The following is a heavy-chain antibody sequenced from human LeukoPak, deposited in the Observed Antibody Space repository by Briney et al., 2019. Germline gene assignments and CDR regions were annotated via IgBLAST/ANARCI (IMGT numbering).Heavy chain of an antibody. Sequence: GGSLRLSCEASGFTFSTFPMHWVRQTPDKRLEWVAVISHDGRDTYCADSVKGRFTISRDNSKNTLYLQMNSLSPEDTAVVYCARVGRVSIYPSYMDVWGKGTTVIVSS. CDR2: ISHDGRDT. J-gene: IGHJ6*03. D-gene: IGHD6-6*01. V-gene: IGHV3-30*04. CDR1: GFTFSTFP. CDR3: ARVGRVSIYPSYMDV.